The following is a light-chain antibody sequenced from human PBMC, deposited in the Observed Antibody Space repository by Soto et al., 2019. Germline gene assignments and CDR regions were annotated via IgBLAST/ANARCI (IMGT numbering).Light chain of an antibody. Sequence: EIVLTQSPGTLSLSPGERATLSCRASQSVTSNYLAWYQQKPGQAPELLIYGASSRATGIPDRFSGSGSGTDFTLTISRLEPEDFAVYYCQQYGSSPRTFGQGTKVEIK. CDR2: GAS. V-gene: IGKV3-20*01. J-gene: IGKJ1*01. CDR1: QSVTSNY. CDR3: QQYGSSPRT.